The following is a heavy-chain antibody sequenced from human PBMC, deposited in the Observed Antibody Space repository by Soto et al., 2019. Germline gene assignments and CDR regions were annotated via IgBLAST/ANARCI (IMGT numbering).Heavy chain of an antibody. J-gene: IGHJ5*02. Sequence: ASVKVSCKASGYTFTSYGISWVRQASGQGLEWMGWISAYNGNTNYAQKLQGRVTMTTDTSTSTAYMELRSLRSDDTAVYYCARDRSLWFGSNWFDPWGQGTLVTVSS. V-gene: IGHV1-18*01. D-gene: IGHD3-10*01. CDR3: ARDRSLWFGSNWFDP. CDR2: ISAYNGNT. CDR1: GYTFTSYG.